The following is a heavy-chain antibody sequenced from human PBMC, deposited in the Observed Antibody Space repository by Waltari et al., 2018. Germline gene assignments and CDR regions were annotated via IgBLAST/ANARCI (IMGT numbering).Heavy chain of an antibody. Sequence: QLQLKASGPRLVKSSETLSLTCTISGVSISTSTHSWAWIRQTPGKGPEWIGSVSYNGNAYYNPSLESRVTMSVDRSKNHFSLDLESVTTPDTSIYFCARSFGGSGSYKFDYWGQGILVTVSS. D-gene: IGHD3-10*01. CDR1: GVSISTSTHS. J-gene: IGHJ4*02. V-gene: IGHV4-39*02. CDR2: VSYNGNA. CDR3: ARSFGGSGSYKFDY.